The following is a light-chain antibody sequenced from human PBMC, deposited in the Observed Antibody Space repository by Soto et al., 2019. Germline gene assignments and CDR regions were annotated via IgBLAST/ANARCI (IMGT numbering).Light chain of an antibody. Sequence: DIQMTQSPSSLSASVGDRVTITCRASQGIGKYLAWYQQKPGKVPKLLIYSASTLQSGVPSRFSGSGSGTDFTLTISSLQPEDVATYYCQKYNSAPRTFGQGTKLEIK. CDR2: SAS. J-gene: IGKJ2*01. V-gene: IGKV1-27*01. CDR1: QGIGKY. CDR3: QKYNSAPRT.